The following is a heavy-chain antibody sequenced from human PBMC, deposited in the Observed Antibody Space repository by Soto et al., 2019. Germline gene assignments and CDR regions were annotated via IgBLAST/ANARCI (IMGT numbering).Heavy chain of an antibody. CDR1: GFTSSDHY. Sequence: PGGSLRLSCAASGFTSSDHYMEWVRQAPGKGLEWVGRLKNKADGYTAECAASVKGRFTVSGDASMNFLFLQMNNLKTEDTAVYYCARRSKSRREFDYWGRGTLVTVSS. V-gene: IGHV3-72*01. CDR2: LKNKADGYTA. J-gene: IGHJ4*02. CDR3: ARRSKSRREFDY.